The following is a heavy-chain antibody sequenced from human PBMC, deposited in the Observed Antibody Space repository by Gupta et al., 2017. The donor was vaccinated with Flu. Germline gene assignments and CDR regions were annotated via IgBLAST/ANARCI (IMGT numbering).Heavy chain of an antibody. CDR1: GFIFSDYG. Sequence: QVQLVQSGGGVVQPGTSLRLSCAASGFIFSDYGMHWVRQVPGKGLEWLAVMSDDGSNQWYADSVRGRFTISRDNSEKTLILQMNSLRREDTAVYYCAKGGRHNGNFDGDAGGQGTLVTVSS. J-gene: IGHJ5*02. CDR3: AKGGRHNGNFDGDA. CDR2: MSDDGSNQ. D-gene: IGHD1-26*01. V-gene: IGHV3-30*18.